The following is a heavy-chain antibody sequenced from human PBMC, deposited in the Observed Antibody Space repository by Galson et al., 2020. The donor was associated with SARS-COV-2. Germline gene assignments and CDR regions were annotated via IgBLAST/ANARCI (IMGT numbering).Heavy chain of an antibody. J-gene: IGHJ6*02. V-gene: IGHV3-23*01. Sequence: SCAASGFTFSSYAMSWVRQAPGKGLEWVSAISGSGGSTYYADSVKGRFTISRDNSKNTLYLQMNSLRAEDTAVYYCAKDYYDSSGTHYYYGMDVWGQGTTVTVSS. CDR2: ISGSGGST. CDR3: AKDYYDSSGTHYYYGMDV. CDR1: GFTFSSYA. D-gene: IGHD3-22*01.